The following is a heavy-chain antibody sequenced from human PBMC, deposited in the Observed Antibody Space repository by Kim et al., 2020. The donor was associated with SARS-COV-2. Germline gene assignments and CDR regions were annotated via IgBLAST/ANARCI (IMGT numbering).Heavy chain of an antibody. V-gene: IGHV3-66*04. CDR3: ARRFAVFRFVFDVFDI. D-gene: IGHD3-3*01. J-gene: IGHJ3*02. CDR1: GFSVSSND. Sequence: GGSLRLSCAASGFSVSSNDVSWVRQAPGRGLEWVSVIYTGGDTYYADSVKGRFTISRDHSENTLFLQMNNLRAEDTAIYYCARRFAVFRFVFDVFDILG. CDR2: IYTGGDT.